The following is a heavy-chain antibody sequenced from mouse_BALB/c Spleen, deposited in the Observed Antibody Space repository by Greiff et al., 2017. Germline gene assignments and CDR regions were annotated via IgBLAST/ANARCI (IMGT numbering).Heavy chain of an antibody. CDR1: GFTFSSYA. Sequence: EVQRVESGGGLVKPGGSLKLSCAASGFTFSSYAMSWVRQSPEKRLEWVAEISSGGSYTYYPDTVTGRFTISRDNAKNTLYLEMSSLRSEDTAMYYCARAYYNAMDYWGQGTSVTVSS. V-gene: IGHV5-9-4*01. D-gene: IGHD2-12*01. CDR2: ISSGGSYT. CDR3: ARAYYNAMDY. J-gene: IGHJ4*01.